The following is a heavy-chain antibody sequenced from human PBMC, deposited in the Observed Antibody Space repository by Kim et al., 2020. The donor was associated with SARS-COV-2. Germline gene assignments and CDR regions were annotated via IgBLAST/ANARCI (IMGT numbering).Heavy chain of an antibody. CDR3: ARGSSGLHDYFDY. D-gene: IGHD3-22*01. CDR1: GFTFSSYA. J-gene: IGHJ4*02. Sequence: GGSLRLSCAASGFTFSSYAMHWVRQAPGKGLEWVAVISYDGSNKYYADSVKGRFTISRDNSKNTLYLQMNSLRAEDTAVYYCARGSSGLHDYFDYWGQGTLVTVSS. V-gene: IGHV3-30-3*01. CDR2: ISYDGSNK.